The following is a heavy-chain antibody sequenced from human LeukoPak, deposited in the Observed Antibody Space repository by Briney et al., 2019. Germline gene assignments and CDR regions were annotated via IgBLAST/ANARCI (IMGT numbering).Heavy chain of an antibody. V-gene: IGHV3-21*01. CDR2: ISSGSSYI. CDR1: GFTFSSYS. Sequence: GGSLRLSCAASGFTFSSYSMNWVRQAPGKGLEWVSSISSGSSYIYYADSVKGRFTISRDNAKNSLYLQMNSLRAEDTAVYYCARAGIAAAPYYYYMDVWGKGTTVTVSS. CDR3: ARAGIAAAPYYYYMDV. D-gene: IGHD6-13*01. J-gene: IGHJ6*03.